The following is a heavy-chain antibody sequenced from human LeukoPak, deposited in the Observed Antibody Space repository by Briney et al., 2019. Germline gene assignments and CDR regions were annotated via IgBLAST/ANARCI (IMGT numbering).Heavy chain of an antibody. V-gene: IGHV4-4*09. J-gene: IGHJ4*02. CDR2: IHSDGTT. D-gene: IGHD3-16*01. Sequence: PSETLSLTCSVSGGSLTIYYWGWIRQPQGKGLEFIGYIHSDGTTNYDSSLQSRVAISLDTSKIQFSLRLYSVTAADTALYFCARLNFRGGEALHFDAWGQGTLVAVSS. CDR3: ARLNFRGGEALHFDA. CDR1: GGSLTIYY.